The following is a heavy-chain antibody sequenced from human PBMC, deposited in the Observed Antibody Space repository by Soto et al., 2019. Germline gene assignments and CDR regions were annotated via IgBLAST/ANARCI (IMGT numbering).Heavy chain of an antibody. J-gene: IGHJ4*02. Sequence: PGGSLRLSCAASGFTASDYAMACVRRAPGKGLEWVSAISGSGGMTYYADSVRGRFTISRDTSESTVYLQMHSLTAEDTAVYYCVKDYYVNSGYRGIFHYWSQGTLVTVSS. D-gene: IGHD3-22*01. CDR3: VKDYYVNSGYRGIFHY. CDR2: ISGSGGMT. CDR1: GFTASDYA. V-gene: IGHV3-23*01.